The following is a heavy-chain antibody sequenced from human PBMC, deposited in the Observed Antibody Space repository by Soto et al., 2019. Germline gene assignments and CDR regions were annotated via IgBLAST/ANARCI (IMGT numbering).Heavy chain of an antibody. CDR1: GGSVISSSYF. CDR2: IHYGGTT. V-gene: IGHV4-39*01. J-gene: IGHJ4*02. CDR3: ARGLGYYFDS. D-gene: IGHD5-12*01. Sequence: PSETLSLTCTVSGGSVISSSYFFCCVRQPPGKGLELIGNIHYGGTTYYNASLNSRVTISVDTPKNQFSLKLNSVTAADSAVYSCARGLGYYFDSWGQGTLVTVSS.